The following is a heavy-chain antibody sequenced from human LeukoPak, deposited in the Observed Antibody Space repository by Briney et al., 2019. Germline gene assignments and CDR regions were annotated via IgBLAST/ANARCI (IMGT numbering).Heavy chain of an antibody. CDR3: ARGSRYAVAGTDY. D-gene: IGHD6-19*01. CDR1: GGSFGGYY. Sequence: PSETLSLTCAVYGGSFGGYYWSWIRQPPGKGLEWIGEINHSGSTNYNPSLKSRVTISVDTSKNQFSLELSSVTAADTAVYYCARGSRYAVAGTDYWGQGTLVTVSS. V-gene: IGHV4-34*01. J-gene: IGHJ4*02. CDR2: INHSGST.